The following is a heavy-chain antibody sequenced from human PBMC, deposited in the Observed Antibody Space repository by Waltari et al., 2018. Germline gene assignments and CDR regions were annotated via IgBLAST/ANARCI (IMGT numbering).Heavy chain of an antibody. J-gene: IGHJ5*02. Sequence: QVQLVESGGGVVQPGRSLRLSCAASGFTFSSYAMHWVRQAPGKGLEWVAVISYDGSNKYYADSVKGRFTISRDNSKNTLYLQMNSLRAEDTAVYYCARGGGWFVLWGQGTLVTVSS. CDR3: ARGGGWFVL. CDR2: ISYDGSNK. V-gene: IGHV3-30*01. CDR1: GFTFSSYA. D-gene: IGHD2-15*01.